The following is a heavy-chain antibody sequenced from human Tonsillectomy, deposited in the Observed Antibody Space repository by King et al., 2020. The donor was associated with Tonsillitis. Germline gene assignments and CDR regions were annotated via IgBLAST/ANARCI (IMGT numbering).Heavy chain of an antibody. D-gene: IGHD1-14*01. CDR1: GFTFSNFG. Sequence: VQLVESGGDLVQPGGSLRLSCAASGFTFSNFGMNWLRQVPGKGLVWVSYIQNSAKNVYYADSVKGRFTISRDNGKSSLYLQMNSLRAEDTALYYCARGNWYFDFWGQGILVTVSS. CDR3: ARGNWYFDF. J-gene: IGHJ4*02. V-gene: IGHV3-48*01. CDR2: IQNSAKNV.